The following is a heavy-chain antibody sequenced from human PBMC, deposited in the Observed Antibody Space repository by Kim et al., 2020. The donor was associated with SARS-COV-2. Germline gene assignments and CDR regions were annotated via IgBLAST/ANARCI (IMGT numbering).Heavy chain of an antibody. CDR2: ISGDGGST. J-gene: IGHJ4*02. Sequence: GGSLRLSCAASGFTFDDYAMHWVRQAPGKGLEWVSLISGDGGSTYYADSVKGRFTISRDNSKNSLYLQMNSLRTEDTALYYCAKDGKGRTTLFYGSGRYIGSGGYYFDYWGQGTLVTVSS. D-gene: IGHD3-10*01. V-gene: IGHV3-43*02. CDR1: GFTFDDYA. CDR3: AKDGKGRTTLFYGSGRYIGSGGYYFDY.